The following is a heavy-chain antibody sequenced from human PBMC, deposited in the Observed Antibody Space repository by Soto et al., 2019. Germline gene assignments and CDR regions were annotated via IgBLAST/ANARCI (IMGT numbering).Heavy chain of an antibody. CDR3: AKDVEGGSLFRGAFDY. D-gene: IGHD1-26*01. CDR1: RFTFTSYA. CDR2: ISASGGAT. J-gene: IGHJ4*02. Sequence: GGSLRLSCVASRFTFTSYAMSWVRQAPGKGLEWVAAISASGGATIHADSVKGRLTISRDNSKNTLYLQMNSLRAEDTAVYYCAKDVEGGSLFRGAFDYWGLGTQVTVSS. V-gene: IGHV3-23*01.